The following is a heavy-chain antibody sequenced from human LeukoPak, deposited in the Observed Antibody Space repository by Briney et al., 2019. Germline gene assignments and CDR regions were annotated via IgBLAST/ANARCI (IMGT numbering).Heavy chain of an antibody. Sequence: SETLSLTCTVSGYSISSGYYWGWIRQPPGKGLEWIANIYHSGSTFYNPSLKSRVTISVDTSKNQFSLKLSSVTAADTAVYYCARVNTMVRGVRLFDPWGQGTLVTVSS. CDR3: ARVNTMVRGVRLFDP. CDR1: GYSISSGYY. V-gene: IGHV4-38-2*02. CDR2: IYHSGST. J-gene: IGHJ5*02. D-gene: IGHD3-10*01.